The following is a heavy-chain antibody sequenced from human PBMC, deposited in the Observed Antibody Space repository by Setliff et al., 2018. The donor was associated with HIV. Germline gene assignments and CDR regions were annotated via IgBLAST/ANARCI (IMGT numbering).Heavy chain of an antibody. CDR3: AREDGSSWSYDRFYYYGLDV. V-gene: IGHV4-38-2*02. CDR1: TDPITTPYY. Sequence: PSETLSLTCTVSTDPITTPYYWGWIRQPPGKGLEWIGSFHYSGSTSYNPSLKSRVTISVDTSKNQFSLKLSSVTAADTAMYYCAREDGSSWSYDRFYYYGLDVWGQGITVTVSS. J-gene: IGHJ6*02. CDR2: FHYSGST. D-gene: IGHD6-13*01.